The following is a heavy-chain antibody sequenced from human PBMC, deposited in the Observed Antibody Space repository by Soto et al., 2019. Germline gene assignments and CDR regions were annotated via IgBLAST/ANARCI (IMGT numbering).Heavy chain of an antibody. J-gene: IGHJ3*02. D-gene: IGHD2-2*01. Sequence: ASVKVSCKASGYTFTSYYMHWVRQAPGQGPEWMGIINPSGGSTSYAQKFQGRVTMTRDTSTSTVYMELSSLRSEDTAVYYCASVLGYCSSTSCHQGAFDIWGQGTMVTVSS. V-gene: IGHV1-46*03. CDR2: INPSGGST. CDR3: ASVLGYCSSTSCHQGAFDI. CDR1: GYTFTSYY.